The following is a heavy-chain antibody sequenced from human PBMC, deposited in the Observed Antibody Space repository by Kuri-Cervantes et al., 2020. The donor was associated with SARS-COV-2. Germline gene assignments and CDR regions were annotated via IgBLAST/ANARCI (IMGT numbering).Heavy chain of an antibody. D-gene: IGHD3-16*01. J-gene: IGHJ1*01. V-gene: IGHV3-23*01. CDR1: GFTFRSSA. CDR3: AKVGGHREYFQN. Sequence: GGSLRLSCAASGFTFRSSAMSWVRQAPGKGLEWVSVIGCSGVRTNSADSVKGRFTISSDNSKNTLYLQMNSLRAEDTAVYYCAKVGGHREYFQNWGQGTLVTVSS. CDR2: IGCSGVRT.